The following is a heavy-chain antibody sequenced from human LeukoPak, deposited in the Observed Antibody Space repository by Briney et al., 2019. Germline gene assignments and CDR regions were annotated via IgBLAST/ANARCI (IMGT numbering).Heavy chain of an antibody. D-gene: IGHD1-26*01. V-gene: IGHV3-30*04. J-gene: IGHJ3*02. CDR2: ISYDGSNK. CDR3: AKDRGFVVGGAFDT. CDR1: GFTFSSYA. Sequence: PGGSLRLSCAASGFTFSSYAMHWVRQAPGKGLEWVAVISYDGSNKYYADSVKGRFTISRDNSKNTLYLQMNNLRAEDTAVYYCAKDRGFVVGGAFDTWGQGTMVTVSA.